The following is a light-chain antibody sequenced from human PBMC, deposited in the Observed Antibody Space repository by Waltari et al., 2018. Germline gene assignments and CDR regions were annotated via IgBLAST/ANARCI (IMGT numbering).Light chain of an antibody. J-gene: IGLJ3*02. Sequence: SYELTQPPSVSVSTGQTARITCSGDKLGDKYVYWYQQKAGQSPVLVMYQDTKRPSGIPERFSGSNSGNTATLTISGTQAMDEADYYCQAWDSNTGVFGGGTKLTVL. CDR3: QAWDSNTGV. V-gene: IGLV3-1*01. CDR2: QDT. CDR1: KLGDKY.